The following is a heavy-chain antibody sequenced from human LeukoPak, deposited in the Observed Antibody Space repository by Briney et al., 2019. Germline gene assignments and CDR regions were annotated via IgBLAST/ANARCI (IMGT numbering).Heavy chain of an antibody. CDR1: GYTFTNYW. CDR2: IHPDDSDT. D-gene: IGHD2-2*01. CDR3: ATPYPREYCSSTTCYFNY. Sequence: PGESLKISCKGSGYTFTNYWIGWVRQMPGKGLEWMGVIHPDDSDTRYSPSFQGQVTISADKSISTVYLQWSSLKASDTAMYYCATPYPREYCSSTTCYFNYWGQGTLVTVSS. V-gene: IGHV5-51*01. J-gene: IGHJ4*02.